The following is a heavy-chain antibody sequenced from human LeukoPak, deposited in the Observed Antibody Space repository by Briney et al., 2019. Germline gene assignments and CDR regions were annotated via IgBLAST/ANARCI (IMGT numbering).Heavy chain of an antibody. D-gene: IGHD5-24*01. J-gene: IGHJ4*02. CDR1: GYSFTTYW. CDR2: IYPGDSDT. CDR3: ARSEMATVLSQDY. V-gene: IGHV5-51*01. Sequence: GESLKISCKGSGYSFTTYWIGGVRQMPGKGLEGMGIIYPGDSDTRYRPSFQGQVTLSADKSISTAYLQWSSLKASDPAMYYCARSEMATVLSQDYWGQGTLVTVSS.